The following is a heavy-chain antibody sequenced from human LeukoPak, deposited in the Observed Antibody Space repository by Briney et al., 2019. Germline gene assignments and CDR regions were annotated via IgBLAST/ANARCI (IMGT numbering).Heavy chain of an antibody. CDR3: AGNPILYCGGDCYSD. D-gene: IGHD2-21*02. V-gene: IGHV3-66*01. Sequence: PGGSLRLSCAASGFSVGSTYMSWVRQAPGKGLEWVSTFYSDGSTYYADSVRGRFTISRDSSNNTVYLQMNSLRAEDTAIYYCAGNPILYCGGDCYSDWGQGTLVTVSS. J-gene: IGHJ4*02. CDR2: FYSDGST. CDR1: GFSVGSTY.